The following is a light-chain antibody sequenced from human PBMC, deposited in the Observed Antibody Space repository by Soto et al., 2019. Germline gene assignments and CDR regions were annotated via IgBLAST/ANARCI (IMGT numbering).Light chain of an antibody. CDR3: QQYKNWPPMYT. CDR1: QSVSNR. V-gene: IGKV3-15*01. J-gene: IGKJ2*01. CDR2: GAS. Sequence: EIVVTQSPATLSVSPGDRVTLSCRASQSVSNRLAWYQQTPGQAPRLLIYGASTRATGVPSRFSGYGSETEFTLTISSLQSEDFAIYYCQQYKNWPPMYTFGRGTKVEIK.